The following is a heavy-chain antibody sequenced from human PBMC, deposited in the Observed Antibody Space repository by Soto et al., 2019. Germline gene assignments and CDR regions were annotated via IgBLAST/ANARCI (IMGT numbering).Heavy chain of an antibody. CDR1: SGSVNSGSYY. Sequence: SETLSLTCTVSSGSVNSGSYYWSWIRQPPGKGPEWIGYISNSGSTNYNPSLKSRVTISLDTSQNQFYLRLTSVTAADTAVYYCARGSHMLLMLFDFWGQGILVTVSS. V-gene: IGHV4-61*01. D-gene: IGHD2-8*01. J-gene: IGHJ4*02. CDR2: ISNSGST. CDR3: ARGSHMLLMLFDF.